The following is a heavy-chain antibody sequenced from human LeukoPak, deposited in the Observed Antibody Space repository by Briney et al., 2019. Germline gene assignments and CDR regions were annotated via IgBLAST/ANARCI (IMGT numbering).Heavy chain of an antibody. CDR2: IKQDGSEK. Sequence: PGGSLRLSCAASGFTFSSYWMSWVRQAPGKGLEWVANIKQDGSEKYYVDSVKGRFTISRDNAKNSLYLQMNSLRAEDTAVYYCARVLARRWLQFYWYFDLWGRGTLVTVSS. CDR3: ARVLARRWLQFYWYFDL. J-gene: IGHJ2*01. CDR1: GFTFSSYW. D-gene: IGHD5-24*01. V-gene: IGHV3-7*01.